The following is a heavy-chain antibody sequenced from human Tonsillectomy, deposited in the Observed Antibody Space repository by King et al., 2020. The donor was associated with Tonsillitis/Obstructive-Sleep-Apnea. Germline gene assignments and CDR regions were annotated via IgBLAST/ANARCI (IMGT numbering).Heavy chain of an antibody. CDR3: AREYPYDIWSGYYPYYFDY. Sequence: VQLVESGGGLVQPGGSLRISCAASGFTFSDYEMNWVRQAPGKGLEWVSYISSTGVSIYYADSVKGRFTISRDNAKNSLYLQMNSLRAEDTAVYYCAREYPYDIWSGYYPYYFDYWGQGTLVTVSS. V-gene: IGHV3-48*03. J-gene: IGHJ4*02. CDR2: ISSTGVSI. D-gene: IGHD3-3*01. CDR1: GFTFSDYE.